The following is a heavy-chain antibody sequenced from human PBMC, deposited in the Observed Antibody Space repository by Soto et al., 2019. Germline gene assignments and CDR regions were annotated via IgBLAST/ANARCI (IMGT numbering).Heavy chain of an antibody. D-gene: IGHD1-7*01. CDR3: ARHRQLELRSGDPYYYYYMDV. J-gene: IGHJ6*03. Sequence: QPPGKGLEWIGSIYYSGSTYYNPSLKSRVTISVDTSKNQFSLKLSSVTAADTAVYYCARHRQLELRSGDPYYYYYMDVWGKGTTVTVSS. V-gene: IGHV4-39*01. CDR2: IYYSGST.